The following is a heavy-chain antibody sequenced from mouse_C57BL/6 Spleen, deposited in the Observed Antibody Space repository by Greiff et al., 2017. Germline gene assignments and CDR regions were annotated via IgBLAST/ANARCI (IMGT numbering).Heavy chain of an antibody. Sequence: EVKVEESGPGLVKPSQSLSLTCSVTGYSITSGYYWNWIRQFPGNKLEWMGYISYDGSNNYNPSLKNRISITRDTSKNQFFLKLNSVTTEDTATYYCARDGYYYGSSYAMDYWGQGTSVTVSS. CDR1: GYSITSGYY. CDR2: ISYDGSN. J-gene: IGHJ4*01. V-gene: IGHV3-6*01. CDR3: ARDGYYYGSSYAMDY. D-gene: IGHD1-1*01.